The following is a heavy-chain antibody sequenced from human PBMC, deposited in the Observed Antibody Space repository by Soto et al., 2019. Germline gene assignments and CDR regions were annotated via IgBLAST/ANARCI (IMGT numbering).Heavy chain of an antibody. D-gene: IGHD3-3*01. CDR2: MYPGDSDT. J-gene: IGHJ4*02. Sequence: HGESLKISCRGSGYDFNTNWFGWVRQLPGRGLEWVGIMYPGDSDTRYNPSLQGHVTLSVDVTVSTAFLQWRSLETSDTGMYSCARLPRDCNKTSCYYADHWGQGTQVTVSS. CDR1: GYDFNTNW. V-gene: IGHV5-51*01. CDR3: ARLPRDCNKTSCYYADH.